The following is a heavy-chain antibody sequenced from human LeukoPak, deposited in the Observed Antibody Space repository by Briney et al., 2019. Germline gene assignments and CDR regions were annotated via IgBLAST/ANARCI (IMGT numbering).Heavy chain of an antibody. CDR2: ISSSSSYI. D-gene: IGHD6-13*01. J-gene: IGHJ4*02. V-gene: IGHV3-21*01. Sequence: SGGSLRLSCAASGFTFSSYSMTWVRQAPGKGLEWVSSISSSSSYIYYADSVKGRFTISRDNAKNSLYLQMNSLRAEDTAVYYCARDATGYSSSWGQGTLVTVSS. CDR3: ARDATGYSSS. CDR1: GFTFSSYS.